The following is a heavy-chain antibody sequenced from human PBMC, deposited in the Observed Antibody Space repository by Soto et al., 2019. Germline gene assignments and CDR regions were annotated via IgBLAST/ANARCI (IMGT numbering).Heavy chain of an antibody. J-gene: IGHJ6*02. Sequence: LSLTCAVYGESLSAYYWTWIRQPPGKGLEWIGEINHSGSTNYNPSLKSRVTISVDTSKNQFSLKLSSVTAADTAVYYCARVGGNSPWYYYYGMDVWGQGTTVTVSS. CDR1: GESLSAYY. CDR2: INHSGST. V-gene: IGHV4-34*01. CDR3: ARVGGNSPWYYYYGMDV. D-gene: IGHD2-21*02.